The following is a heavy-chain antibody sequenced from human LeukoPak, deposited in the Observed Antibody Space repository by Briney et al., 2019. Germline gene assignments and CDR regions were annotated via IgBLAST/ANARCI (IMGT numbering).Heavy chain of an antibody. CDR1: GFTFSSYA. CDR3: AKAGKLLFNLYGY. J-gene: IGHJ4*02. D-gene: IGHD2-2*01. CDR2: ISGSGGST. V-gene: IGHV3-23*01. Sequence: TGGSLRLSCAASGFTFSSYAMSWVRQAPGKGLEWVSAISGSGGSTYYADSVKGRFTISRDNSKNTLYLQMNSLRAEDTAVYYCAKAGKLLFNLYGYWGQGTLVTVSS.